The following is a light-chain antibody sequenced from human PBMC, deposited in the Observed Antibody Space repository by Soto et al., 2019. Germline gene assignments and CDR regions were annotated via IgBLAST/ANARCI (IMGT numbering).Light chain of an antibody. CDR1: QSVSIK. J-gene: IGKJ3*01. CDR3: RQYNNWPPRLT. V-gene: IGKV3-15*01. CDR2: GAS. Sequence: EIVLTQSPATLSVSPGERATLYCRASQSVSIKLAWYQQNPGQAPRLLIYGASTRATGLPARFRGSGSGTEFTLTISSQQSEDFAVYYCRQYNNWPPRLTFGPGTKVD.